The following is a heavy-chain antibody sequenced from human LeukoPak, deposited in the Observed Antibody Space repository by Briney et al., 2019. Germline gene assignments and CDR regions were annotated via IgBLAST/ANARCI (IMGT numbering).Heavy chain of an antibody. CDR3: ARAGMAARRFWFDP. J-gene: IGHJ5*02. CDR1: GGSISSGSYY. D-gene: IGHD6-6*01. CDR2: IYTSGST. Sequence: SGTLSLTCTVSGGSISSGSYYWSWIRQPAGKGLEWIGRIYTSGSTNYNPSLHSRVTISVDTSKNQFSLKLSSVTAADTAVYYCARAGMAARRFWFDPWGQGTLVTVSS. V-gene: IGHV4-61*02.